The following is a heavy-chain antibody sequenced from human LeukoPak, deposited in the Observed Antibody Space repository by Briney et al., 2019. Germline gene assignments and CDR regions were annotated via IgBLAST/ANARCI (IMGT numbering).Heavy chain of an antibody. V-gene: IGHV1-69*05. CDR3: ARANGYGPNYYYYYMDV. D-gene: IGHD5-18*01. CDR1: GGTFSSYA. J-gene: IGHJ6*03. CDR2: IIPIFGTA. Sequence: GSSVKVSCKASGGTFSSYAISWVRQAPGQGLEWMGGIIPIFGTANYAQKFQGRVTITTDESTSTAYMELSSLRSEDTAVYYCARANGYGPNYYYYYMDVWGKGTTVTVS.